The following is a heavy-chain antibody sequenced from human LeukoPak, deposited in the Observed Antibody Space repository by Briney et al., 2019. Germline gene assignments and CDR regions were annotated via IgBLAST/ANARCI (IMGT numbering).Heavy chain of an antibody. V-gene: IGHV1-69*04. Sequence: GASVKVSCKASGGTLSSYAISWVRQAPGQGLEWMGRIIPIFGIANYAQKFQGRVTITADKSTSTAYMELSSLRSEDTAVYYCARGPPSVAFDYWGQGTLVTVSS. CDR2: IIPIFGIA. CDR1: GGTLSSYA. D-gene: IGHD2-21*01. CDR3: ARGPPSVAFDY. J-gene: IGHJ4*02.